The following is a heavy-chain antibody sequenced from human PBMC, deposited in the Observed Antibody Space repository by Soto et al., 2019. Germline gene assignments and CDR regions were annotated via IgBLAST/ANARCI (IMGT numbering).Heavy chain of an antibody. Sequence: QVQLVQSGAEVKKPGSSVKVSCKASGGTFSSYTISWVRQAPGQGLEWMGRIIPILGIANYAQKFQGRVTIPANNSPSTAYLELSSLRSEHTAVYSCARLRRYSGYSDYWGQGPLVTVSS. CDR3: ARLRRYSGYSDY. CDR1: GGTFSSYT. V-gene: IGHV1-69*02. CDR2: IIPILGIA. J-gene: IGHJ4*02. D-gene: IGHD5-12*01.